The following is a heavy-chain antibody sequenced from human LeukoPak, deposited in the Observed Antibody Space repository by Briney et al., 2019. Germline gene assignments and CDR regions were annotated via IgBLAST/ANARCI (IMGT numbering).Heavy chain of an antibody. CDR3: ATVRYYYYMDV. V-gene: IGHV3-48*04. CDR2: ISSSGSTI. CDR1: GFTFSSYS. Sequence: PGGSLRLSCAASGFTFSSYSMNWVRQAPGKGLEWVSSISSSGSTIYYADSVKGRFTISRDNAKNSLYLQMNSLRAEDTAVYYCATVRYYYYMDVWGKGTTVTISS. J-gene: IGHJ6*03.